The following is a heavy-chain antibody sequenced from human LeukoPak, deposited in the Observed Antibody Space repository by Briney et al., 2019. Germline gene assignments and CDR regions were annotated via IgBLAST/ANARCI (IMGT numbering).Heavy chain of an antibody. Sequence: ASVKVSCKASGYTFTGYYMHWVRQAPGQGLEWMGWINPNSGGTNYAQKFQDWVTMTRDTSISTAYMELSRLRSDDTAVYYCARNYYGSGSYRDFDYWGQGTLVTVSS. D-gene: IGHD3-10*01. CDR2: INPNSGGT. J-gene: IGHJ4*02. CDR1: GYTFTGYY. CDR3: ARNYYGSGSYRDFDY. V-gene: IGHV1-2*04.